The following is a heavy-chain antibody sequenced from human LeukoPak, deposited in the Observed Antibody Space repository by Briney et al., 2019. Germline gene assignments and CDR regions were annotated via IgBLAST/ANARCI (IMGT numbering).Heavy chain of an antibody. CDR1: GYTFTGYY. CDR2: IIPIFGTA. CDR3: ARAQTKYSYVY. Sequence: PWASVKVSCKASGYTFTGYYMHWVRQAPGQGLEWMGGIIPIFGTANYAQKFQGRVTITTDESTSTAYMELSSLRSEDTAVYYCARAQTKYSYVYWGQGTLVTVSS. J-gene: IGHJ4*02. V-gene: IGHV1-69*05. D-gene: IGHD5-18*01.